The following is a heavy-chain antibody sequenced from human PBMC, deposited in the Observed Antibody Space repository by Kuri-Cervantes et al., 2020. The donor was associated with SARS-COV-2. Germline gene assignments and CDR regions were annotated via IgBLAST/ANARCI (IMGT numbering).Heavy chain of an antibody. CDR3: AIGDAILGTDAFDV. V-gene: IGHV4-4*07. D-gene: IGHD1-26*01. CDR2: IYTSGIT. J-gene: IGHJ3*01. Sequence: SATLSLTCSVSGGSISSFYWSWIRQPAGKGLEWIGRIYTSGITNYNPSLKSRLTIPVDTFKSQFSPKLSSVTAADTAVYYSAIGDAILGTDAFDVWGQGTMVTVSS. CDR1: GGSISSFY.